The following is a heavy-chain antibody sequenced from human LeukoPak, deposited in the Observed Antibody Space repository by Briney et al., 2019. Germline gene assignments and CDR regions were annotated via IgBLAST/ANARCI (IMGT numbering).Heavy chain of an antibody. Sequence: GGSLRLSCAASGFTFTNYWMMWVRQAPGKGLEWVANIKQDGREKNYVESVKGRFTISRDNAKNSLYLQMNSLRAEDTAVYYCARGGEVGDYWGQGSLVTVSS. J-gene: IGHJ4*02. D-gene: IGHD1-26*01. CDR2: IKQDGREK. V-gene: IGHV3-7*01. CDR1: GFTFTNYW. CDR3: ARGGEVGDY.